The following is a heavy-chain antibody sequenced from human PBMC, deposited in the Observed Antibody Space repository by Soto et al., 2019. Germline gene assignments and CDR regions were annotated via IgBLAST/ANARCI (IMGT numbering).Heavy chain of an antibody. D-gene: IGHD2-15*01. CDR2: IYHSGST. Sequence: PSETLSLTCAVSGGSISSGGYSWSWIRQPPGKGLEWIGYIYHSGSTYYNPSRKSRVTISVDRSKNQFSLKLSSVTAADTAVYHCARAKYCSGGSCYVDYWGQGTLVTVSS. V-gene: IGHV4-30-2*01. CDR1: GGSISSGGYS. CDR3: ARAKYCSGGSCYVDY. J-gene: IGHJ4*02.